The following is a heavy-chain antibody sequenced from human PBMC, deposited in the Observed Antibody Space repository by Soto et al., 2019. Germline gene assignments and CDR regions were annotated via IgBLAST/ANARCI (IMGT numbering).Heavy chain of an antibody. Sequence: QVQLVESGGGVVQPGRSLRLSCAASGFTFSSYGMHWVRQAPGKGLEWVAVIWYDGSNKYYADSVKGRFTISRDNSKNRLDLQMNSLRAEDTAVYSGAGDPYDYGQIDYWGQGTLVTVSS. CDR2: IWYDGSNK. D-gene: IGHD3-10*01. CDR3: AGDPYDYGQIDY. J-gene: IGHJ4*02. V-gene: IGHV3-33*01. CDR1: GFTFSSYG.